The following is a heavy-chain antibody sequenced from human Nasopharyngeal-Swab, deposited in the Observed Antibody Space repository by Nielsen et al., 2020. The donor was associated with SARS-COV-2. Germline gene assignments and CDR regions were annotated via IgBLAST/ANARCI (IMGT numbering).Heavy chain of an antibody. D-gene: IGHD3-16*02. CDR2: IKQDGNEK. CDR3: ARQGVFVPAYFHQYYMDV. J-gene: IGHJ6*03. Sequence: GGSLRLSCAASGFSFSTYWMTWVRQAPGKGLEWVANIKQDGNEKYYVDSVKGRFAVSRDNPKNLLYLQVNSLRAEDTAVYYCARQGVFVPAYFHQYYMDVWGKGTTVTVSS. V-gene: IGHV3-7*03. CDR1: GFSFSTYW.